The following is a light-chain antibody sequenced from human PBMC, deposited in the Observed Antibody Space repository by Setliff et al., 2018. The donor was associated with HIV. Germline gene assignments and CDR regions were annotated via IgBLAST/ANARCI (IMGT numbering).Light chain of an antibody. CDR2: EVS. CDR3: SSYADTNNCVV. V-gene: IGLV2-14*01. CDR1: SSDVGGYKF. Sequence: QSVLAQPASVSGSPGQSITISCTGTSSDVGGYKFVSWYQQHPGKAPKLMIYEVSNRPSGVSDRFRGSKSGSTDSVTVSGLQAEDEGDYYCSSYADTNNCVVLGGGSKVTVL. J-gene: IGLJ2*01.